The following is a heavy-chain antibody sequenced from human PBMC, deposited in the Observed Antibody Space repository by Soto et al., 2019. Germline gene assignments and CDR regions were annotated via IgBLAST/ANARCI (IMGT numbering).Heavy chain of an antibody. J-gene: IGHJ4*02. CDR3: ARASSGDTAMGIGGLDY. CDR1: GGSFSGYY. D-gene: IGHD5-18*01. V-gene: IGHV4-34*01. Sequence: PSETLSLTCAVYGGSFSGYYWSWIRQPPGKGLEWIGEINHSGSTNYNPSLKSRVTISVDTSKNQFSLKLSSVTAADTAVYYCARASSGDTAMGIGGLDYWGQGTLVTVSS. CDR2: INHSGST.